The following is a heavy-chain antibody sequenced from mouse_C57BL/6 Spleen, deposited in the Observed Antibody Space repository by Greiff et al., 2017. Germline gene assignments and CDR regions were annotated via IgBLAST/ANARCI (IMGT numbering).Heavy chain of an antibody. CDR3: TRGCYVYDRSFAY. CDR1: GYTFTDYE. Sequence: VQLQQSGAELVRPGASVTLSCKASGYTFTDYEMHWVKQTPVPGLEWIGAIDPETGGTAYNQKFKGKAILTADKSSSTAYVELRSLTSDDSAVYYCTRGCYVYDRSFAYWGQGTLVTVSA. V-gene: IGHV1-15*01. CDR2: IDPETGGT. J-gene: IGHJ3*01. D-gene: IGHD2-2*01.